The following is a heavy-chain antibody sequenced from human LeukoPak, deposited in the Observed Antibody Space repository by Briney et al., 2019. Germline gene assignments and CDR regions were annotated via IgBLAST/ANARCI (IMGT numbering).Heavy chain of an antibody. J-gene: IGHJ4*02. Sequence: SETLSLTCTVSGGSISSYYWSWIRQPPGKGLEWIGYIYYSGSTNYNPSLKSRVTISVDTSKNQFSLKLSSVTAADTAVYYCARGPRIVVVPAAIVGYDYWGQGTLVTVSS. CDR2: IYYSGST. V-gene: IGHV4-59*01. CDR1: GGSISSYY. D-gene: IGHD2-2*02. CDR3: ARGPRIVVVPAAIVGYDY.